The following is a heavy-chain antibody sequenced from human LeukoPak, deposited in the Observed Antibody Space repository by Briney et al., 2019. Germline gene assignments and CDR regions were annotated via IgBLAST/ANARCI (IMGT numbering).Heavy chain of an antibody. CDR3: ARAEYYGSEEGPRR. D-gene: IGHD3-10*01. Sequence: SVKVYGRAYGHTFTGYYMHWLLKAAGLWLERLGWFKPNSGGTNYAQKYQGRVTMTRDTSISTAYLELTRLISDDTAVYYCARAEYYGSEEGPRRWGQGTLVTVSS. CDR2: FKPNSGGT. J-gene: IGHJ4*02. V-gene: IGHV1-2*02. CDR1: GHTFTGYY.